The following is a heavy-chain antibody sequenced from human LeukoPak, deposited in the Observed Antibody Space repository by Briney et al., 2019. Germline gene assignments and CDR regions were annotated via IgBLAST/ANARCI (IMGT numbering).Heavy chain of an antibody. Sequence: PGGSLRLSCAASGFTFSDYYMSWIRQAPGKGLEWVSYINSSGTFTDYADSVKGRFTISRDNAKNSLYLQMNSLRAEDTAVYFCVRGRVHIVVVPAASRTPHLDYWGQGTLLVSVSS. J-gene: IGHJ4*02. CDR1: GFTFSDYY. D-gene: IGHD2-2*01. CDR2: INSSGTFT. CDR3: VRGRVHIVVVPAASRTPHLDY. V-gene: IGHV3-11*06.